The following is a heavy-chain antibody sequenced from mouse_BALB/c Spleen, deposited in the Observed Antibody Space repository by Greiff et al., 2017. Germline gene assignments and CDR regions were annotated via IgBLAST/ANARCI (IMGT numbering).Heavy chain of an antibody. CDR1: GFTFSDYG. J-gene: IGHJ4*01. D-gene: IGHD2-13*01. CDR2: ISNLAYSI. CDR3: AREGCDPNAMDY. Sequence: EVQLVESGGGLVQPGGSRKLSCAASGFTFSDYGMAWVRQAPGKGLEWVAFISNLAYSIYYADTVTGRFTISRENAKNTLYLEMSSLRSEDTAMYYCAREGCDPNAMDYWGQGTSVTVSS. V-gene: IGHV5-15*02.